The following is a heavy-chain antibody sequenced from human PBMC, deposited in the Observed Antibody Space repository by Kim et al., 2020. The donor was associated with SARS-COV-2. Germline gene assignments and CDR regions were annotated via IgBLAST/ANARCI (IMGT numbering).Heavy chain of an antibody. CDR3: ARDWGSIVGAYYFDY. D-gene: IGHD1-26*01. CDR1: GFTFSSYE. Sequence: GGSLRLSCAASGFTFSSYEMNWVRQAPGKGLEWVSYISSSGSTIYYADSVKGRFTISRDNAKNSLYLQMNSLRAEDTAVYYCARDWGSIVGAYYFDYWGQGTLVTVSS. V-gene: IGHV3-48*03. J-gene: IGHJ4*02. CDR2: ISSSGSTI.